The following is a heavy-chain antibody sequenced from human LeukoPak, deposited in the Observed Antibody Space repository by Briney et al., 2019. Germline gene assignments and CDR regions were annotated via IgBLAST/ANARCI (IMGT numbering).Heavy chain of an antibody. Sequence: ASVKVSCKASGYTFTSYDINWVRQATGQGLEWMGWMNPNSGNTGYAQKFQGRVTMTRNTSISTAYMELSSLRSEDTAVYYCARGVGLYSSGWDDYYYYMDVWGKGTTVTVSS. D-gene: IGHD6-25*01. CDR3: ARGVGLYSSGWDDYYYYMDV. CDR2: MNPNSGNT. V-gene: IGHV1-8*01. CDR1: GYTFTSYD. J-gene: IGHJ6*03.